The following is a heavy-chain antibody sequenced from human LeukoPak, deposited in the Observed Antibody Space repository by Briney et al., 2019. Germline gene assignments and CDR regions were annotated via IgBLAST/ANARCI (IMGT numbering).Heavy chain of an antibody. D-gene: IGHD6-19*01. CDR1: GYTFTSYA. CDR2: INAGNGNT. J-gene: IGHJ4*02. V-gene: IGHV1-3*01. Sequence: ASVKVSCKASGYTFTSYAMHWVRQAPGQRLEWMGWINAGNGNTKYSQKFQGRVTITRDTSASTAYMELSSLRSEDTAVYYCARVVGYSSGIDYWGQGTLVTVSS. CDR3: ARVVGYSSGIDY.